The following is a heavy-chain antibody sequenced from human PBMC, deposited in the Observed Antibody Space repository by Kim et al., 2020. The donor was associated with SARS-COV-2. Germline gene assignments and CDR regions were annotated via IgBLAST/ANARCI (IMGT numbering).Heavy chain of an antibody. CDR1: GYTFTSYA. D-gene: IGHD3-3*01. J-gene: IGHJ5*02. CDR2: INTNTGNP. CDR3: ARDPQRFLEWLIHDENWFDP. V-gene: IGHV7-4-1*02. Sequence: ASVKVSCKASGYTFTSYAMNWVRQAPGQGLEWMGWINTNTGNPTYAQGFTGRFVFSLDTSVSTAYLQISSLKAEDTAVYYCARDPQRFLEWLIHDENWFDPWGQGTLVTVSS.